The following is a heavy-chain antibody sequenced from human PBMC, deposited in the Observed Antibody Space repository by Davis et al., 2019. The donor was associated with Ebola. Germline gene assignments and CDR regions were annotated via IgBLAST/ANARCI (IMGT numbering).Heavy chain of an antibody. D-gene: IGHD3-3*01. V-gene: IGHV3-23*01. CDR3: ARSGLSFGVVKYHYGMDV. J-gene: IGHJ6*04. CDR1: VITFSSYA. CDR2: ISGSGGTT. Sequence: GGSLRLSCADSVITFSSYAMTWVRQAPGKGLEWVSAISGSGGTTYYAGSVKGRFTVSRDNSKKTMYLQMNSLRAEETAVYYCARSGLSFGVVKYHYGMDVWGKGTTVTVSS.